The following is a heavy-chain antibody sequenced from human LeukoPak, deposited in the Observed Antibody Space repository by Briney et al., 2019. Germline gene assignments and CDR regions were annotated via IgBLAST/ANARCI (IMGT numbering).Heavy chain of an antibody. CDR3: ARGRNGIADTKNYYYYYYMDV. Sequence: PSETLSLTCTVSGGSISSSSYYWGWIRQPPGKGLEWIGYIYYSGSTNYNPSLKSRVTISVDTSKNQFSLKLSSVTAADTAVYYCARGRNGIADTKNYYYYYYMDVWGKGTTVTVSS. J-gene: IGHJ6*03. CDR1: GGSISSSSYY. CDR2: IYYSGST. V-gene: IGHV4-61*05. D-gene: IGHD6-13*01.